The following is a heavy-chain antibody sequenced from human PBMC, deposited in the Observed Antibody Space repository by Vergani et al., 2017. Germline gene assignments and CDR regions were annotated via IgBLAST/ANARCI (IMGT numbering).Heavy chain of an antibody. Sequence: QVQLVESGGGVVQPGRSLRLSCAASGFTFSSYGMHWVRQAPGKGLEWVAVIWYDGSNKYYADSVKGRFTISRDNSKNTLYLQMNSLRAEDTAVYYCAKSTSYSGLNKGSFAFDIWGQGTMVTVSS. CDR2: IWYDGSNK. D-gene: IGHD5-12*01. V-gene: IGHV3-33*06. J-gene: IGHJ3*02. CDR1: GFTFSSYG. CDR3: AKSTSYSGLNKGSFAFDI.